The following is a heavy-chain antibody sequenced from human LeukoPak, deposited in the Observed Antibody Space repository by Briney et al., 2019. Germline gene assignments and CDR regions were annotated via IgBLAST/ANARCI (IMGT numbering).Heavy chain of an antibody. Sequence: PGGSLRLSCAASGFTFSSYWMHWVRRAPGKGLVWVSRINSDGSSTSYADSVKGRFTISRDNAKNTLYLQMNSLRAEDTAVYYCARETYYGSGSYAWDYWGQGTLVTVSS. CDR1: GFTFSSYW. D-gene: IGHD3-10*01. CDR2: INSDGSST. J-gene: IGHJ4*02. V-gene: IGHV3-74*01. CDR3: ARETYYGSGSYAWDY.